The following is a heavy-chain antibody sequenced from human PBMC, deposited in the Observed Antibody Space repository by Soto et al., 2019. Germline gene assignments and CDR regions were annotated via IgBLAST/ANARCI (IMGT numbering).Heavy chain of an antibody. D-gene: IGHD4-17*01. CDR2: IIPILGIA. V-gene: IGHV1-69*08. Sequence: QVQLVQSGAEVKKPGSSVKVSCKASGGTFSSYTISWVRQAPGQGLEWMGRIIPILGIANYAQKFQGRVTITADKSTSTAYMELSSLRSEDTAVYYCARDPRGDYGDYWGHGTLVTVSS. J-gene: IGHJ4*01. CDR3: ARDPRGDYGDY. CDR1: GGTFSSYT.